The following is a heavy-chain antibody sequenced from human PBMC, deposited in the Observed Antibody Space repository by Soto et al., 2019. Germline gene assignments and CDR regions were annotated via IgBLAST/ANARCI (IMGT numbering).Heavy chain of an antibody. J-gene: IGHJ5*02. Sequence: QVQLVQSGAEVKKPGASVKLCCMASGYPFTHYYLNWVRQAPGQGPVWMCMINPSGGSTVCARIFKGRVTMTRDLYASTLYVEVNSLTAEDTAVYYCVSDATLPPRRYFGWSRGPPRYNYFGPWGQGTLVTVSS. D-gene: IGHD3-9*01. CDR2: INPSGGST. CDR3: VSDATLPPRRYFGWSRGPPRYNYFGP. CDR1: GYPFTHYY. V-gene: IGHV1-46*03.